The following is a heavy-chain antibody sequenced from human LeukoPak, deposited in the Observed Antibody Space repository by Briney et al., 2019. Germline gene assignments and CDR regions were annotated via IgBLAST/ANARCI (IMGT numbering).Heavy chain of an antibody. Sequence: PSETLSLTCTVSGGSISSSSSYWGWIRQPPGKGLEWIGRFYYGGSTYYNPSLQSRVTISVDTSNNHFSLKLLSVAAAAAAVYYCATPAYSGTYKAYFHHWGQGTLVTVSS. J-gene: IGHJ1*01. CDR2: FYYGGST. D-gene: IGHD1-26*01. CDR3: ATPAYSGTYKAYFHH. V-gene: IGHV4-39*02. CDR1: GGSISSSSSY.